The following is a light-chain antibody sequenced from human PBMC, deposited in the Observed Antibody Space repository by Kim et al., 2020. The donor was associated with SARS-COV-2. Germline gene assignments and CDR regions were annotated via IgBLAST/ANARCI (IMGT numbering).Light chain of an antibody. CDR3: QVWDSSTWV. V-gene: IGLV3-9*01. Sequence: VALGQTARITCGGNNIGTKNVHWYQQKPGQAPVLVMYRDTNRPSGIPERFSGSNSGNTATLTISRAQAGDEADYYCQVWDSSTWVFGGGTQLTVL. CDR1: NIGTKN. CDR2: RDT. J-gene: IGLJ3*02.